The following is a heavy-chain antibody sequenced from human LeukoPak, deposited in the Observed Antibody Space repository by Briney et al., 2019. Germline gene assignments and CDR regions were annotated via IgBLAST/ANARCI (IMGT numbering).Heavy chain of an antibody. CDR1: GGSISSYY. D-gene: IGHD6-13*01. J-gene: IGHJ4*02. CDR2: IYTSGST. CDR3: ARGGPDPGIAAAGTTFDY. V-gene: IGHV4-4*07. Sequence: SETLSLTCTVSGGSISSYYWSWIRQPAGKGLEWIGRIYTSGSTNYNPSLKRRVTMSVDTSKNQFSLKLSSVTAADTAVYYCARGGPDPGIAAAGTTFDYWGQGTLVTVSS.